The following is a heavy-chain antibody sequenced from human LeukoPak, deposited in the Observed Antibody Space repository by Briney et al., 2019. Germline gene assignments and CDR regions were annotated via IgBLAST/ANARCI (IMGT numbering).Heavy chain of an antibody. CDR3: ARDLWFVDR. J-gene: IGHJ4*02. V-gene: IGHV3-30*03. CDR2: ISYDGSNK. Sequence: PGGSLRLSCAASGFTFSSYGMHWVRQAPGKGLEWVAVISYDGSNKYYADSVKGRFTISRDNSKNTLYLQMNSLRAEDTAVYYCARDLWFVDRWGQGTLVTVSS. CDR1: GFTFSSYG. D-gene: IGHD3-10*01.